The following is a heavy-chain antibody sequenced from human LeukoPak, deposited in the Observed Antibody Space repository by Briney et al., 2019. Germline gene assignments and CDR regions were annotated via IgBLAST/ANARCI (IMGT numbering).Heavy chain of an antibody. Sequence: GESLKISCKGSGYSFTTYWIGWVRQMAGKGLEWMGIIYHGDSETRYSPSFKGQVTISGDKSISTAYLQWSSLKASDTAMYYCARTYCGGDCYYSLFDYWGQGTLVTVSS. CDR2: IYHGDSET. CDR1: GYSFTTYW. V-gene: IGHV5-51*01. J-gene: IGHJ4*02. D-gene: IGHD2-21*02. CDR3: ARTYCGGDCYYSLFDY.